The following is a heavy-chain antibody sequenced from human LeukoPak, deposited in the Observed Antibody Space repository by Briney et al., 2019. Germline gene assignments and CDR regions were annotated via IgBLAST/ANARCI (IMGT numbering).Heavy chain of an antibody. V-gene: IGHV4-59*01. J-gene: IGHJ4*02. CDR2: IYYSGST. Sequence: PSETLSLTCTVSGCSISSYYWSWFRQPPGKGLEWIGYIYYSGSTNYNPSLKSRVTISVDTSKNQFSLKLSSVTAADTAVYYCASFRGGVDSSPFDYWGQGTVVTVSS. CDR1: GCSISSYY. CDR3: ASFRGGVDSSPFDY. D-gene: IGHD3-22*01.